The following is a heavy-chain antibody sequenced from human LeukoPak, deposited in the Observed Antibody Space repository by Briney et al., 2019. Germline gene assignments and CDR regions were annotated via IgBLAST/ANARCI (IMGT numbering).Heavy chain of an antibody. D-gene: IGHD5-24*01. J-gene: IGHJ4*02. CDR2: IYYSGST. V-gene: IGHV4-59*01. CDR1: GGSISSYY. Sequence: SGTLSLTCTVSGGSISSYYWSWIRQRPREGLGWIGYIYYSGSTNYNPSPTSRVTISVDTSKNQFSLKLSSVTAADTAVYYCARSKRRDGYTDCWGQGTLVTVSS. CDR3: ARSKRRDGYTDC.